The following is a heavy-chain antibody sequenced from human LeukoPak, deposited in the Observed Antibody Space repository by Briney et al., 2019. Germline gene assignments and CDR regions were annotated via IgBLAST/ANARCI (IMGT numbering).Heavy chain of an antibody. J-gene: IGHJ4*02. Sequence: GRSLRLSCAASGFTFSSYGMHWVRQAPGKGLEWVAVISYDGSNKYYADSVKGRFTISRDNSKNTLYLQMNSLRAEDTAVYYCAKVCSSSSLFDYWGQGTLVTVSS. D-gene: IGHD6-6*01. CDR1: GFTFSSYG. CDR2: ISYDGSNK. CDR3: AKVCSSSSLFDY. V-gene: IGHV3-30*18.